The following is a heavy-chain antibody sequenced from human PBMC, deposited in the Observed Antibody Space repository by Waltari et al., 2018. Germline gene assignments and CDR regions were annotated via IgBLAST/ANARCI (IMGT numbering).Heavy chain of an antibody. CDR1: GFTFSSFW. D-gene: IGHD5-18*01. Sequence: EVHLVESGGGLVRPGGSLRLSCAASGFTFSSFWMHWVRQAPGKGPQWVGRISGDGAGKNYADSVRGRFTISRDNANNMVYLQMNSLSDDDTATYFCARASISRDTGNTFDSWGQGNLVTVSS. V-gene: IGHV3-74*01. CDR3: ARASISRDTGNTFDS. CDR2: ISGDGAGK. J-gene: IGHJ4*02.